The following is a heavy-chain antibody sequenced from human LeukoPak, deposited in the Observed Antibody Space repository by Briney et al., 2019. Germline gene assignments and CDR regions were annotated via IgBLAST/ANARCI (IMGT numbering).Heavy chain of an antibody. J-gene: IGHJ3*02. Sequence: PSETLSLTCTVSGYSISSGYYWGWIRQPPGKGLEWIGSIYHSGSTYYNPSLKSRVTISVDTSKNQFSLKLSSVTAADTAVYYCARDLLSYDAFDIWGQGETCTVSS. V-gene: IGHV4-38-2*02. CDR2: IYHSGST. CDR3: ARDLLSYDAFDI. CDR1: GYSISSGYY.